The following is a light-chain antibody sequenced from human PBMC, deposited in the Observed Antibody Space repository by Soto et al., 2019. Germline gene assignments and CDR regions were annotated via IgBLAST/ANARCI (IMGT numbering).Light chain of an antibody. CDR3: QQSDQYST. V-gene: IGKV1-9*01. CDR2: DAS. J-gene: IGKJ1*01. Sequence: TQSPSSRSAAVGDRGSITCEHSQGIRNYLEWYQQKPGRAPKLLIYDASTLQGGVPSRFSGSGSGTQFTLNVTSLQPEDFATYFSQQSDQYSTFGHGTKVDIK. CDR1: QGIRNY.